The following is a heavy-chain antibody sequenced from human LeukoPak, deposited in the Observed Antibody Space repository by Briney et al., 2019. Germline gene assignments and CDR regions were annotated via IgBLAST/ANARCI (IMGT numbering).Heavy chain of an antibody. CDR3: ARCSRWLQLGNDY. CDR1: GFTFSSYA. Sequence: GGSLRLSCAPSGFTFSSYAMSWVRQAPGKGLEWVSTISGTGGSTFYADSVKGRFTISRDNSKNTLYLQMNSLRAEDTAVYYCARCSRWLQLGNDYWGQGTLVTVSS. CDR2: ISGTGGST. V-gene: IGHV3-23*01. D-gene: IGHD5-24*01. J-gene: IGHJ4*02.